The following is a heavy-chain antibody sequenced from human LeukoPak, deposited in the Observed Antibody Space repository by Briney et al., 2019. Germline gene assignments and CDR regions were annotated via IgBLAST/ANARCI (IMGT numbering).Heavy chain of an antibody. Sequence: PGGSLRLSCAASGFTFSRYSMNWVRQAPGKGLEWVSSISISSNYIYYTDSVKGRFTISRDNARNSLYLQMNSLRAEDTAVYYCARDRDWNSGFDYWGQGTLVTVSS. D-gene: IGHD1-7*01. J-gene: IGHJ4*02. CDR1: GFTFSRYS. CDR3: ARDRDWNSGFDY. V-gene: IGHV3-21*01. CDR2: ISISSNYI.